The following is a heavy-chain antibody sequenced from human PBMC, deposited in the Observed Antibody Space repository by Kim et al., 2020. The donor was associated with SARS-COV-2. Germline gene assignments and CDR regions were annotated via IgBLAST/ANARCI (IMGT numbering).Heavy chain of an antibody. Sequence: SVKVSCKASGGTFSSYAISWVRQAPGQGLEWMGGIIPIFGTANYAQKFQGRVTITADESTSTAYMELSSLRSEDTAVYYCARGEAYCGGDCVFVAFDIWGQGTMVTVSS. CDR1: GGTFSSYA. V-gene: IGHV1-69*13. CDR2: IIPIFGTA. D-gene: IGHD2-21*01. CDR3: ARGEAYCGGDCVFVAFDI. J-gene: IGHJ3*02.